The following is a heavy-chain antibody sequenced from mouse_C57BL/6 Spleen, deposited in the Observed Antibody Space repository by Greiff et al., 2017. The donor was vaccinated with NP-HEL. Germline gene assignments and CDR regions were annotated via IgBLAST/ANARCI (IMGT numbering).Heavy chain of an antibody. J-gene: IGHJ1*03. Sequence: EVKLMESGGGLVKPGGSLKLSCAASGFTFSDYGMHWVRQAPEKGLEWVAYISSGSSTIYYVDTVKGRFTISRDNAKNTLFLQMTSLRSEDTAMYYCARPLITTVDFDVWGTGTTVTVSS. CDR2: ISSGSSTI. V-gene: IGHV5-17*01. D-gene: IGHD1-1*01. CDR3: ARPLITTVDFDV. CDR1: GFTFSDYG.